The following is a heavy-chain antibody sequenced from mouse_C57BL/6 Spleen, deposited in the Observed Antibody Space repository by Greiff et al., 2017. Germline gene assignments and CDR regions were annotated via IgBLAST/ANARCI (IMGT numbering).Heavy chain of an antibody. V-gene: IGHV1-64*01. Sequence: QVQLKQPGAELVKPGASVKLSCKASGYTFTSYWMHWVKQRPGQGLEWIGMIHPNSGSTNYNEKFKSKATLTVDKSSSTAYMQLSSLTSEDSAVYYGAREGDALDYWGQGTTLTVSS. CDR3: AREGDALDY. CDR1: GYTFTSYW. J-gene: IGHJ2*01. CDR2: IHPNSGST.